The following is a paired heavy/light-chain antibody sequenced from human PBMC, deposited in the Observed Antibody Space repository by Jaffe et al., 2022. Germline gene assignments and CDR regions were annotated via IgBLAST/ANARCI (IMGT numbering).Light chain of an antibody. CDR2: DTH. V-gene: IGLV7-46*01. J-gene: IGLJ3*02. CDR1: TGDVTDTHY. CDR3: LLSYTDIFV. Sequence: VVTQEPSLTVSPGGTVTLTCGSSTGDVTDTHYPYWFQQKPGQAPRTLIFDTHNKQSWTPARFSGSLLGGKGVLTLSGAQPEDEADYFCLLSYTDIFVFGGGTKLTVL.
Heavy chain of an antibody. Sequence: EVQLVESGGGLLQPGGSLRLSCVASGLTLNNYAMTWVRQAPGKGLEWLSYIGLRGSPIFYADSVKGRFTISRDYAKNSLYLQMKSLRAEDTAMYYCATGGTAYTSHWFDFWGQGTLVNVSS. V-gene: IGHV3-48*01. CDR2: IGLRGSPI. CDR1: GLTLNNYA. CDR3: ATGGTAYTSHWFDF. D-gene: IGHD3-16*01. J-gene: IGHJ4*02.